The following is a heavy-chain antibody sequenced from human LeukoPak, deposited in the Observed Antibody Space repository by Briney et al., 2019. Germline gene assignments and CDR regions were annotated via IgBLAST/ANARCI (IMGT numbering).Heavy chain of an antibody. CDR2: INHSGST. D-gene: IGHD3-22*01. Sequence: SETLSLTCAVYGGSFIGYYWSWIRPPPGKGLDWIGEINHSGSTNYNPSLKSRVTISVDTSKNQFSLKLSSVTAADTAVYYCASLVIGSGYYYYYYGMDVWGQGTTVTVSS. CDR1: GGSFIGYY. CDR3: ASLVIGSGYYYYYYGMDV. J-gene: IGHJ6*02. V-gene: IGHV4-34*01.